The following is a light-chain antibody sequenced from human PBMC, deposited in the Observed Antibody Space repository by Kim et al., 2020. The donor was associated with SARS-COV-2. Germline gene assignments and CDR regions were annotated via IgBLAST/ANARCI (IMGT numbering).Light chain of an antibody. V-gene: IGLV3-21*04. CDR3: QVWDSSSDHLNWV. J-gene: IGLJ3*02. CDR2: YDS. Sequence: SYELTQPPSVSVAPGKTARITCGGNNIGSKSVHWYQQKPGQAPVLVIYYDSDRPSGIPERFSGSNSGNTATLTISRVEAGDEADYYCQVWDSSSDHLNWVFGGETKLTVL. CDR1: NIGSKS.